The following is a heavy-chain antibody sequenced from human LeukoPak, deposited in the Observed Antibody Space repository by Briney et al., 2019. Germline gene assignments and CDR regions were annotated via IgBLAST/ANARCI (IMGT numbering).Heavy chain of an antibody. J-gene: IGHJ4*02. V-gene: IGHV1-69*01. CDR2: IIPIFGAA. D-gene: IGHD4-17*01. CDR3: ARDRQGYGYGDNVSDY. Sequence: SVKASCKASGGTFSSYAISWVLRAPGQRLEGRGGIIPIFGAANYAQKIQGGVTITADQSTNTTYMELSSLRSADTAVYYRARDRQGYGYGDNVSDYSGPGALGTVSS. CDR1: GGTFSSYA.